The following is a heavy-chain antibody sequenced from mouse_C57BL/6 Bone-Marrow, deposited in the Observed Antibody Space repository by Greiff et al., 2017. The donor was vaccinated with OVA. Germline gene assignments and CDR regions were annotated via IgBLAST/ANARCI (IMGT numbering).Heavy chain of an antibody. CDR1: GYTFTDHS. CDR3: AREDYYGRSYGLDY. CDR2: IYPRDGST. V-gene: IGHV1-78*01. Sequence: QVQLQQSDAELVKPGASVKISCKVSGYTFTDHSIHWMKQRPEQGLEWIGYIYPRDGSTKYNAKFKGKATLTADKSTSTAYMQLNSLTSEYAAVDVCAREDYYGRSYGLDYWGQGTTLTVSS. D-gene: IGHD1-1*01. J-gene: IGHJ2*01.